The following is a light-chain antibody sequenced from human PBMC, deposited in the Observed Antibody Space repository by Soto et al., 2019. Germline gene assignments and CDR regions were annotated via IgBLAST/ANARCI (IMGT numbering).Light chain of an antibody. J-gene: IGKJ5*01. CDR2: DAS. CDR3: QQRSNWPPIT. V-gene: IGKV3-11*01. CDR1: QSISSY. Sequence: TQSPSSLSASVGDRVTITCRASQSISSYLNWYQQKPGQAPRLLIYDASNRATGIPARFSGSGSGTDFTLTISSLEPEDFVVYYCQQRSNWPPITFGQGTRLEIK.